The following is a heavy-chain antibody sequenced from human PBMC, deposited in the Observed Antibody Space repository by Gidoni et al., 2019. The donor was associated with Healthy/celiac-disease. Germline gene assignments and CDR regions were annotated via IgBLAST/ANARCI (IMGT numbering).Heavy chain of an antibody. D-gene: IGHD1-7*01. CDR1: GFPFSSYA. Sequence: EVQLLESGGGLVQPGGSLRPSFAASGFPFSSYAMSWVRQAPGKGLEWVSAISGSGGSTYYADSVKGRFTISRDNSKNTLYLQMNSLRAEETAVYYCATFMNYGAYFDYWGQGTLVTVSS. CDR3: ATFMNYGAYFDY. V-gene: IGHV3-23*01. CDR2: ISGSGGST. J-gene: IGHJ4*02.